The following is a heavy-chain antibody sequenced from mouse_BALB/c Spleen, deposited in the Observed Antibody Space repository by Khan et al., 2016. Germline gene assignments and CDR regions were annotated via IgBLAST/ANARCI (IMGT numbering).Heavy chain of an antibody. CDR2: ISSGSSTI. V-gene: IGHV5-17*02. D-gene: IGHD2-14*01. CDR1: GFIFSTFG. CDR3: AREESRYDSWFTY. Sequence: EVELVESGGGLVQPGGSRKLSCAASGFIFSTFGMHWVRQAPEKGLEWVAYISSGSSTIYYANTVKGRFTIASDNPKHPLILQMNRIRSEDTAMSYCAREESRYDSWFTYWGQGTLVTVSA. J-gene: IGHJ3*01.